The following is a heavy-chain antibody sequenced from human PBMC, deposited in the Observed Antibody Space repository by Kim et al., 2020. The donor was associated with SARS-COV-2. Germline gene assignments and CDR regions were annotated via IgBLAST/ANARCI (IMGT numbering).Heavy chain of an antibody. Sequence: QKFRGRVTITRDTSASTAYMELSSLRSEDTAVYYCARVWGSGSYYNGVFDYWGQGTLVTVSS. J-gene: IGHJ4*02. CDR3: ARVWGSGSYYNGVFDY. D-gene: IGHD3-10*01. V-gene: IGHV1-3*01.